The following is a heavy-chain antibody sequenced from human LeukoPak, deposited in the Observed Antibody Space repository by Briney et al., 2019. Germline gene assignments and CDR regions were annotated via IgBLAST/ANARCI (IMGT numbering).Heavy chain of an antibody. CDR1: EFTFSSYW. V-gene: IGHV3-66*01. D-gene: IGHD3-22*01. CDR2: IYSGGNT. J-gene: IGHJ4*02. CDR3: ARKTDSGGQGDY. Sequence: GGSLRLSCAASEFTFSSYWMSWVRQAPGKGLECVSVIYSGGNTYYADSVKGRFTISRDKSKNTLYLQMNSLRAEDTAVYYCARKTDSGGQGDYWGPGTLVTVSS.